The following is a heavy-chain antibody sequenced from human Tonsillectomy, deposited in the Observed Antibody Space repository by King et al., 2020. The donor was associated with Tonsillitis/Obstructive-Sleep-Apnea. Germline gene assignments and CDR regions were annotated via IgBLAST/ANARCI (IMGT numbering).Heavy chain of an antibody. D-gene: IGHD4-17*01. CDR3: TLTVTGNYFDY. CDR2: ISSSSSYT. CDR1: GFTFSDYY. J-gene: IGHJ4*02. V-gene: IGHV3-11*05. Sequence: VKLVESGGGLVKPGGSLRLSCAASGFTFSDYYMSWIRQAPGKGLEWVSYISSSSSYTNYADSVKGRFTISRDNAKNSLYLQMNSLRAEDTAVYYCTLTVTGNYFDYWGQGTLVTVSS.